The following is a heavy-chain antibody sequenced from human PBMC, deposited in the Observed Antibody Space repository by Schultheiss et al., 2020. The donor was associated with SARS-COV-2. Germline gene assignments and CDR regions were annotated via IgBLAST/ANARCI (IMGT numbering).Heavy chain of an antibody. V-gene: IGHV4-31*03. D-gene: IGHD6-19*01. CDR2: IYYSGST. CDR3: ARDPTGRAAVAGRGGSLGFDP. Sequence: SQTLSLTCTVSGGSISSGGYYWSWIRQHPGKGLEWIGYIYYSGSTYYNPSLKSRVTISVDTSKNQFSLKLSSVTAADTAVYYCARDPTGRAAVAGRGGSLGFDPWGQGTLVTVSS. J-gene: IGHJ5*02. CDR1: GGSISSGGYY.